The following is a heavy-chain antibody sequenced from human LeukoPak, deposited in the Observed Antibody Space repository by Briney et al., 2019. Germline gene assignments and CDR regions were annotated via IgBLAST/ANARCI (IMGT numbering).Heavy chain of an antibody. J-gene: IGHJ4*02. CDR1: GGTFSSYA. Sequence: ASVKVSCKASGGTFSSYAISWLRQAPGQGLEWMGRIIPILGIANYAQKFQGRVTITADKSTSTAYMELSSLRSEDTAVYYCARAGSITAADYWGQGTLVTVSS. CDR3: ARAGSITAADY. V-gene: IGHV1-69*04. D-gene: IGHD6-25*01. CDR2: IIPILGIA.